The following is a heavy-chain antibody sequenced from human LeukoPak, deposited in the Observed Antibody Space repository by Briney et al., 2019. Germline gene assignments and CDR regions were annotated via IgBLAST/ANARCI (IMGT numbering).Heavy chain of an antibody. Sequence: SQTLSLTCTVSGGSLSSYKWNWIRQPPGQGLDWIASLYYSGSTNYSPSLTSRVTISVDTSRTQFSLSLSSVTAADTAVYYCARRSTTVTLRDAFDVWGQGKMVTVSS. J-gene: IGHJ3*01. CDR3: ARRSTTVTLRDAFDV. CDR1: GGSLSSYK. V-gene: IGHV4-59*01. CDR2: LYYSGST. D-gene: IGHD4-17*01.